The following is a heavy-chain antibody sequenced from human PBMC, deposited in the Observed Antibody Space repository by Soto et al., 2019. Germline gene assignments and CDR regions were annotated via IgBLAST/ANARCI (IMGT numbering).Heavy chain of an antibody. Sequence: SVKVSCKASGGTFSSYAISWVRQAPGQGLEWMGGIIPIFATANYAQKFQGKVTITADKSTSTAYMELSSLRSEDTAVYYCARDMGSSSALDYWGGGTLVTVSS. J-gene: IGHJ4*02. D-gene: IGHD6-6*01. CDR1: GGTFSSYA. CDR2: IIPIFATA. V-gene: IGHV1-69*06. CDR3: ARDMGSSSALDY.